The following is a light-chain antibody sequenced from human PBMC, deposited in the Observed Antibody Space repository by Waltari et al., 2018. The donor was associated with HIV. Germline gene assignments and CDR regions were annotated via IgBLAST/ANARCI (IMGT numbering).Light chain of an antibody. CDR3: QVWDTNTDQYVI. V-gene: IGLV3-21*01. Sequence: SYVLTQSPSVSGAPGKTARITCGGQNIGSKTVNWYQQQPGQAPVMVIYHDTDRPAGSPDRFSGSNSEDTATLTIRRVEAGDEADYYCQVWDTNTDQYVIFGGGTNLAV. CDR1: NIGSKT. CDR2: HDT. J-gene: IGLJ2*01.